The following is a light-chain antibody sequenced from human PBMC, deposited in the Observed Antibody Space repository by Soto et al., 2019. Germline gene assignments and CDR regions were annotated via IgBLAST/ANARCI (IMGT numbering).Light chain of an antibody. CDR2: AAS. V-gene: IGKV1-8*01. CDR3: QQYYSYPRT. CDR1: HGSSSY. Sequence: AMRMTQSPSSVSASRVDRVTITCRASHGSSSYLAWYQQKPGKAPKLLIYAASTLQSGVPSRFSGSASGTDFTLTISCLQSEDFATYYCQQYYSYPRTFGQGTKVDIK. J-gene: IGKJ1*01.